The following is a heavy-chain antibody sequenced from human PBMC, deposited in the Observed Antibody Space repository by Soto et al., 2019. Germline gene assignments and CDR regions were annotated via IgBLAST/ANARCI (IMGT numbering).Heavy chain of an antibody. CDR1: GFSLSTSRVG. CDR3: AHSDPEGWALEY. V-gene: IGHV2-5*02. CDR2: IYWDDDE. Sequence: QITLKESGPTLVRPTQTLTLTCTVSGFSLSTSRVGVAWIRQPPGKALEWLGIIYWDDDERYSPSLRSRLTITKDTSLNQVVLRMTNMDPLDTATYYCAHSDPEGWALEYWGQGLLVTVSS. J-gene: IGHJ4*02.